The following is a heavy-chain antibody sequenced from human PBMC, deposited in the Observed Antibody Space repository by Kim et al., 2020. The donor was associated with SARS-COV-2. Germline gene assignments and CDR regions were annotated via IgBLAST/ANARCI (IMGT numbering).Heavy chain of an antibody. CDR3: ARAGGYCSGGSCPPNDY. J-gene: IGHJ4*02. Sequence: LKSRVTISVDTSKNQFSLKLSSVTAAETAVYYCARAGGYCSGGSCPPNDYWGQGTLVTVSS. V-gene: IGHV4-34*01. D-gene: IGHD2-15*01.